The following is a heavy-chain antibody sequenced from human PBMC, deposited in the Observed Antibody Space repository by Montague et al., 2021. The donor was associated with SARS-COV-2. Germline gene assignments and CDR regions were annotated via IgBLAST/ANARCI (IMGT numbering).Heavy chain of an antibody. CDR1: GGSVSSGSYY. CDR3: ARDGVLRYFDWLGDRYGMDV. V-gene: IGHV4-61*01. D-gene: IGHD3-9*01. Sequence: SETLSLTCTVSGGSVSSGSYYWSWIRQPPGKGLEWIGYIYYSGSTNYNPSLKSRVTISVDTSKNKFSLKLSSVTAADTAVYYCARDGVLRYFDWLGDRYGMDVWGQGATVTVSS. CDR2: IYYSGST. J-gene: IGHJ6*02.